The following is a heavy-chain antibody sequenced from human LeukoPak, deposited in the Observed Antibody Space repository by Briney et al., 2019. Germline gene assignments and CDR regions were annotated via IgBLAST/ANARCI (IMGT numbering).Heavy chain of an antibody. V-gene: IGHV6-1*01. CDR1: GDSVSSNSAA. CDR2: TYYRSKWYN. Sequence: SQTLSLTCAISGDSVSSNSAAWNWITQSPSRGLEWLGRTYYRSKWYNDYAVSVKSRITINPDTSKNQFSLQLNSVTPEDTAVYYCGREGYYYYGMDVWGQGTTVTVSS. J-gene: IGHJ6*02. CDR3: GREGYYYYGMDV.